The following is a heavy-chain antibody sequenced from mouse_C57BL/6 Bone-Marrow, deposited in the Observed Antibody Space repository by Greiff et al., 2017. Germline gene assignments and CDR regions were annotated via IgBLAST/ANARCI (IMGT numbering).Heavy chain of an antibody. CDR1: GYTFTSYW. CDR2: ISPGSGST. Sequence: VQLQQPGAELVKPGASVQMSCKASGYTFTSYWITWVKQRPGQGLEWIGDISPGSGSTNYNEKFKSKATLTVYTSSSTAYMQLSSLTSEDSAVYYCARLITTDWYFDVWGTGTTVTVSS. D-gene: IGHD1-1*01. V-gene: IGHV1-55*01. J-gene: IGHJ1*03. CDR3: ARLITTDWYFDV.